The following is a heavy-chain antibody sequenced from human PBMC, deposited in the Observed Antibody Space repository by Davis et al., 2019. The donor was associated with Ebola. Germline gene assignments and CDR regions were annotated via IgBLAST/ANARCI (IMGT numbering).Heavy chain of an antibody. CDR3: AKGMLLDGNAFTTRFDH. D-gene: IGHD1-1*01. CDR1: GFTFRSYA. J-gene: IGHJ4*02. V-gene: IGHV3-23*01. Sequence: GGSLRLSCAASGFTFRSYAMSWVRQAPGKGLEWVSAVSGDGTTYSADPVKGRFTISRDNSKNTLYLQMHSLRAEDTAVYYCAKGMLLDGNAFTTRFDHWGPGILVSVSS. CDR2: VSGDGTT.